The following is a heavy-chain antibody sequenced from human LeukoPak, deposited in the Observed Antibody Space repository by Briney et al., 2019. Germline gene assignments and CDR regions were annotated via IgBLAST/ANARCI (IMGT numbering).Heavy chain of an antibody. D-gene: IGHD3-16*02. J-gene: IGHJ4*02. Sequence: SETLSLTCGVYGGSLSGYYWSWIRQPPGKGLEWIAEINYSGSTNYNPSLKSRVTISVDTSKNQFSLKLSSVTAADTAVYYCARHGSMITFGGVIAGFYFDYWGQGTLVTVSS. CDR1: GGSLSGYY. CDR3: ARHGSMITFGGVIAGFYFDY. CDR2: INYSGST. V-gene: IGHV4-34*01.